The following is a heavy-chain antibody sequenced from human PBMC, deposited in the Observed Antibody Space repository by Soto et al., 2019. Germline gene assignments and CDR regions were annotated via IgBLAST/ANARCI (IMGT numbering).Heavy chain of an antibody. D-gene: IGHD1-20*01. J-gene: IGHJ4*02. V-gene: IGHV4-38-2*01. CDR1: DYSISSGYY. Sequence: SETLSLTCAVSDYSISSGYYWNWIRQSPGKGLEWIGCVYYNGITFKNPSLKNRVTMTPDTSNNHFSLRLTSVTAADTATYFCARGVTGTLDYWGQGTVVTVSS. CDR2: VYYNGIT. CDR3: ARGVTGTLDY.